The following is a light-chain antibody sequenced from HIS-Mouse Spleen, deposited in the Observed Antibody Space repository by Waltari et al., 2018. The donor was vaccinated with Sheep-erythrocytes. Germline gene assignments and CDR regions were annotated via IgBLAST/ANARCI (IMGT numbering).Light chain of an antibody. CDR1: SSDVGGYNY. V-gene: IGLV2-11*01. CDR3: CSYAGSYNHV. J-gene: IGLJ1*01. CDR2: DVS. Sequence: QSALTQPRPVSGSPGQSVTISCTGTSSDVGGYNYVSCYQQHPRKAPNLMIYDVSKRPSGVPDRFSGSKSGNTASLTISGLQAEDEADYYCCSYAGSYNHVFATGTKVTVL.